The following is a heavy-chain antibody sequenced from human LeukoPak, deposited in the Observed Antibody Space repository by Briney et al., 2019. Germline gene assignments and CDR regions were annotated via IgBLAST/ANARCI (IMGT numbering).Heavy chain of an antibody. Sequence: SETLSLTCTVSGGSISSYYWSWIRQPAGKGLEWIGRIYTSGSTNYNPSLKSRVTISVDTSKNQFSLKLSSVTAADTAVYYCARGSHIVVVTAGLGYWGQGTLVTVSS. V-gene: IGHV4-4*07. D-gene: IGHD2-21*02. CDR3: ARGSHIVVVTAGLGY. CDR2: IYTSGST. CDR1: GGSISSYY. J-gene: IGHJ4*02.